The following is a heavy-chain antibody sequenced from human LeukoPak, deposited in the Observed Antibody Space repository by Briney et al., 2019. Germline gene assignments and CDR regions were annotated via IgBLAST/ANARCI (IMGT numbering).Heavy chain of an antibody. V-gene: IGHV3-23*01. D-gene: IGHD3-3*01. CDR2: INNSGGNT. CDR1: GFSISNYT. Sequence: GGSLRLSCAASGFSISNYTMSWVRQAPGKGLEWVSTINNSGGNTHYADSVKGRFTISRDNSKNTLYLQMNSLRAEDTAVYSCAKLEQWTWFDPWGQGTLVTVSS. J-gene: IGHJ5*02. CDR3: AKLEQWTWFDP.